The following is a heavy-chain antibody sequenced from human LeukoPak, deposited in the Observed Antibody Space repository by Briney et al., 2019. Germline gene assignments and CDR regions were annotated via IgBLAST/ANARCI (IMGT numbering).Heavy chain of an antibody. CDR2: IWYDGSNK. CDR1: GFTFSSYG. D-gene: IGHD5-24*01. J-gene: IGHJ4*02. CDR3: ARGAEMATIWLDY. V-gene: IGHV3-33*01. Sequence: GGSLRLSCAASGFTFSSYGMHWVRQAPGKGLEGVAVIWYDGSNKYYADSVKGRFTISRDNSKNTLYLQMNSLRAEDTAVYYCARGAEMATIWLDYWGQGTLVTVSS.